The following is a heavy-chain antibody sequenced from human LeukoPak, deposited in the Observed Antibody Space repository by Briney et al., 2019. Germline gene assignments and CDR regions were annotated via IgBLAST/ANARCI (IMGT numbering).Heavy chain of an antibody. Sequence: ASVKVSCKASGYTFTSYDINWVRQATGQGLEWVGWMNPNSGNTGYAQKFQGRVTMTRNTSISTVYMELSSLRSEDTAVYYCHNSGSDYWGQGTLVTVSS. CDR2: MNPNSGNT. D-gene: IGHD5-12*01. J-gene: IGHJ4*02. CDR3: HNSGSDY. CDR1: GYTFTSYD. V-gene: IGHV1-8*01.